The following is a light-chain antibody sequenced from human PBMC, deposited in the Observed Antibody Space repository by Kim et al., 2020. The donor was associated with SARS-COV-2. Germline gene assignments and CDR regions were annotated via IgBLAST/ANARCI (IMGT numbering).Light chain of an antibody. CDR1: QRVGGN. CDR2: GAS. CDR3: QQYNNWPPGT. Sequence: EIVMTQSPATLSVSPGERVTLSCRASQRVGGNLAWYQQKPGQAPRLLVSGASTRAAGIPARFSGSGSGTEFTLTISSLQSEDSAVYFCQQYNNWPPGTFGQGTKVDIK. V-gene: IGKV3-15*01. J-gene: IGKJ1*01.